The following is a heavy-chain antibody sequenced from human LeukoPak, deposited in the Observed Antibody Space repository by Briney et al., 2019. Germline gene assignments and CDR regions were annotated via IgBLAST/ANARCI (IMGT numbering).Heavy chain of an antibody. J-gene: IGHJ4*02. V-gene: IGHV4-34*01. CDR3: ARGPKITIFGVVITPFDY. D-gene: IGHD3-3*01. Sequence: SETLSLTCAVYGGSFSGYYWSWIRQPPGKGLEWIGEINHSGSTNYNPSLKSRVTISVDTSKNQISLKLSSVTAADTAVYYCARGPKITIFGVVITPFDYWGQGTLVTVSS. CDR1: GGSFSGYY. CDR2: INHSGST.